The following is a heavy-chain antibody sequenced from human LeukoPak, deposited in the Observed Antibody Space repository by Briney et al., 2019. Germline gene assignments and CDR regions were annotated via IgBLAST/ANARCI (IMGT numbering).Heavy chain of an antibody. Sequence: PSETLSLTCTVSGDSISSGYYYWSWIRQPAGKGLEWIGRIYTSGSTNYNPSLKSRVTMSVDTSKNQFSLKLSSVTAADTAVYYCARDFKDWDSSSWLDYWGQGTLVTVSS. J-gene: IGHJ4*02. CDR3: ARDFKDWDSSSWLDY. D-gene: IGHD6-13*01. CDR2: IYTSGST. V-gene: IGHV4-61*02. CDR1: GDSISSGYYY.